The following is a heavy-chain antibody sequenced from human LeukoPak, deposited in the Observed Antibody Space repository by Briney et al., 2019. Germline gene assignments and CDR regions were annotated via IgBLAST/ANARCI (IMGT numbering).Heavy chain of an antibody. CDR1: GFTFSSYG. V-gene: IGHV3-30*18. CDR2: ISYDGSNK. CDR3: AKTGVTTLGY. Sequence: GGSLRLSCAASGFTFSSYGMHWVRQAPGKGLEWVAVISYDGSNKYYADSVKGRFTISRDNSKNTLYLQMNSLRAEDTAVYYCAKTGVTTLGYWGQGTLVTVSS. J-gene: IGHJ4*02. D-gene: IGHD4-17*01.